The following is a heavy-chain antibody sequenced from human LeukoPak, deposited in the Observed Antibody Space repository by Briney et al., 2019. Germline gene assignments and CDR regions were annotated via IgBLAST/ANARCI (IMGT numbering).Heavy chain of an antibody. Sequence: SETLSLTCTVSGGSISSFYWSWIRQPAGKGLEWIGRIYTSGSTNYNPSLKSRVTMSVDTSKNQFSLKLSSVTAADTAVYYCARESDQLSGYDNDAFDIWGQGTMVTVSS. V-gene: IGHV4-4*07. J-gene: IGHJ3*02. CDR2: IYTSGST. D-gene: IGHD5-12*01. CDR1: GGSISSFY. CDR3: ARESDQLSGYDNDAFDI.